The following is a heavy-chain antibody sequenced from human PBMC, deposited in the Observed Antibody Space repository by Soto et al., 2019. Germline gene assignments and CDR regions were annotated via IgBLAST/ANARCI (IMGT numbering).Heavy chain of an antibody. J-gene: IGHJ6*02. CDR2: ISSSSSTI. CDR1: GFTFSSYS. Sequence: EVQLVESGGGLVQPGGSLRLSCAASGFTFSSYSMNWVRQAPGKGLEWVSYISSSSSTIYYADSVKGRFTISRDNAKNSLYLQMNSLRDEDTAVYYCARVQDCDYAYYYYGMYVWGQGTTVTGSS. V-gene: IGHV3-48*02. D-gene: IGHD4-17*01. CDR3: ARVQDCDYAYYYYGMYV.